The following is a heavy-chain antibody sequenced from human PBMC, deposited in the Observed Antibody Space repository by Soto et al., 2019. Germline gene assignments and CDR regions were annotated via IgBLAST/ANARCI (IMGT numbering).Heavy chain of an antibody. CDR2: IIPIFGTA. J-gene: IGHJ6*02. CDR3: AKSCIAALPASVYYYYGMDV. CDR1: GGTFSSYA. V-gene: IGHV1-69*01. D-gene: IGHD6-6*01. Sequence: QVQLVQSGAEVKKPGSSVKVSCKASGGTFSSYAISWVRQAPGQGLEWMGGIIPIFGTANYAQKFQGRVTITADESTSTAYMELSSLRSEDTAVYYCAKSCIAALPASVYYYYGMDVWGQGTTVTVSS.